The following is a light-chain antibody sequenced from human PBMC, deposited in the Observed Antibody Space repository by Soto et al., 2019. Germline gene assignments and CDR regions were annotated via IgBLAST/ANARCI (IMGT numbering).Light chain of an antibody. CDR1: QSVSGNI. J-gene: IGKJ1*01. V-gene: IGKV3-20*01. CDR3: QHYGSSLWT. Sequence: EFVLTQSPDTLSLSPGERATLSCRASQSVSGNILAWYQQKPGQSPRLLIYGASSKSTGIPDRFSGSGSGTDFNLTISRVEAEDSAVYYCQHYGSSLWTFGQGTKVEIK. CDR2: GAS.